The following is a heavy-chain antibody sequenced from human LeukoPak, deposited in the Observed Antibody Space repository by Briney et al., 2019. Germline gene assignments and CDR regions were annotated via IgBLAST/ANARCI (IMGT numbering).Heavy chain of an antibody. CDR2: ISGSGDST. D-gene: IGHD3-22*01. CDR1: GFTFSSYA. CDR3: AKSPYDSSSYSFDY. Sequence: GGSLRLSCAASGFTFSSYAMSWVRQAPGKGLEWVSAISGSGDSTYYADSEKGRFTISRDNFKNMLYLQMSSLRAEDTAVYYCAKSPYDSSSYSFDYWGQGTLVTVSS. J-gene: IGHJ4*02. V-gene: IGHV3-23*01.